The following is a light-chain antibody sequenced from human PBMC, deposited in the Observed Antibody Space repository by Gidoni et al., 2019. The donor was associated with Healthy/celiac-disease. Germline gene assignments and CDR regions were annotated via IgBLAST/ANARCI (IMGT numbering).Light chain of an antibody. CDR1: SSDVGIYNL. J-gene: IGLJ3*02. CDR3: CSYAGSSTSWV. V-gene: IGLV2-23*01. CDR2: EGS. Sequence: QSALTQPASVSGSPGQSITISCTGTSSDVGIYNLVSWYHECPGKAPKLIIYEGSKRPSGVSNRFSASKSGNTDSLTISGLQAEDEADYYCCSYAGSSTSWVFGGGAKLTVL.